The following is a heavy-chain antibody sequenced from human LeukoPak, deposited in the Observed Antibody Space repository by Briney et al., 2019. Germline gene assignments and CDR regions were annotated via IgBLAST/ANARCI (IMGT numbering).Heavy chain of an antibody. CDR2: IWYDGSNK. J-gene: IGHJ6*03. Sequence: PGGSLRLSCAASGFTFRRFWMNWVRQAPGKGLEWVAVIWYDGSNKYYADSVKGRFTISRDNSKNTLYLQMNSLRAEDTAVYYCAKDPSTIAAAGMGVYYYMDVWGKGTTVTVSS. V-gene: IGHV3-33*06. D-gene: IGHD6-13*01. CDR3: AKDPSTIAAAGMGVYYYMDV. CDR1: GFTFRRFW.